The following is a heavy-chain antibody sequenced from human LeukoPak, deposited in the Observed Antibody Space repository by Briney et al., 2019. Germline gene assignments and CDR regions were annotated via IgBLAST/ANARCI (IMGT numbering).Heavy chain of an antibody. D-gene: IGHD3-10*01. Sequence: PGGTLRLSCAPSGVTLNNHYLNWVRQAPGRGLEWVGRTRNKANNYSTEYAASVIGLFTISRDDSKNSLYLQMSSLKIEDWAMYYCTRGRQFGYWGQGTLVTVSS. CDR2: TRNKANNYST. CDR1: GVTLNNHY. CDR3: TRGRQFGY. V-gene: IGHV3-72*01. J-gene: IGHJ4*02.